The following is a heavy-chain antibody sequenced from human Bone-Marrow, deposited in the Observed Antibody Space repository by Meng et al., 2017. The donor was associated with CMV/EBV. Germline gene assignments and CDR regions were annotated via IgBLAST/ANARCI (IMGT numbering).Heavy chain of an antibody. CDR2: ISYEGSNK. Sequence: GESLKISCAASGFTFSSYAMHWVRQAPGKGLEWVAVISYEGSNKYYADSVKGRFTISRDNSKNTLYLQMNSLRAEDTAVYYCARGIVVVNPYYFDYWGQGTRVTVSS. V-gene: IGHV3-30-3*01. J-gene: IGHJ4*02. D-gene: IGHD3-22*01. CDR1: GFTFSSYA. CDR3: ARGIVVVNPYYFDY.